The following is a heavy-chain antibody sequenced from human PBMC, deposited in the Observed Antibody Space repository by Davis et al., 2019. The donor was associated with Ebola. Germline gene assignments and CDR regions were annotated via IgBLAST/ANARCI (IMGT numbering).Heavy chain of an antibody. D-gene: IGHD2-2*01. J-gene: IGHJ4*02. Sequence: ASVKVSCKASGYTFTGYYMHWVRQAPGQGLEWMGIINPSGGSTSYAQKFQGRVTMTRDTSTSTVYMELSSLRSEDTAVYYCARGLDIVVVPAANHYFDYWGQGTLVTVSS. V-gene: IGHV1-46*01. CDR3: ARGLDIVVVPAANHYFDY. CDR2: INPSGGST. CDR1: GYTFTGYY.